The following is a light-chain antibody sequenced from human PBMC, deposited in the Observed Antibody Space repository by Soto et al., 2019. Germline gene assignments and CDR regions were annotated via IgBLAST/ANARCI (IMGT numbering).Light chain of an antibody. CDR3: QQSYSTPYT. CDR2: DVS. Sequence: EIVLTQSPATLSLSPGERATLSCRASQSISSHLAWYQQKPGQAPRLLMYDVSNRATGIPARFSGSGSGTDFTLTISSLEPEDFATYYCQQSYSTPYTFGQGTKLEIK. V-gene: IGKV3-11*01. CDR1: QSISSH. J-gene: IGKJ2*01.